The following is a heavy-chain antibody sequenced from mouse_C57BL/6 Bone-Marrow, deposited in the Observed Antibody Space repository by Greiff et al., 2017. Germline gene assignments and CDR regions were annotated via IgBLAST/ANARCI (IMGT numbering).Heavy chain of an antibody. D-gene: IGHD6-1*01. Sequence: VQLQQSGAELVRPGASVKLSRTASGFNIKDDYMHWVKQRPEQGLEWIGWIEPENGDTEDASKFQGKATITADPSSNTAYLQLSRLTSEDTAVYYSTISPSYFDYWGQGTTLTVSS. J-gene: IGHJ2*01. CDR3: TISPSYFDY. V-gene: IGHV14-4*01. CDR1: GFNIKDDY. CDR2: IEPENGDT.